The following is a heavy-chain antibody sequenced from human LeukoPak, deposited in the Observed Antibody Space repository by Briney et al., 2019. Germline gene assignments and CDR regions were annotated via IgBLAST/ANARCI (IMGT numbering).Heavy chain of an antibody. CDR2: IKQDGSEK. J-gene: IGHJ4*02. D-gene: IGHD2-2*01. Sequence: GGSLRLSCAASGFTFSSYWMSWVRQAPGKGLEWVANIKQDGSEKYYVDSVKGRFTISRDNAKNSLYLQMNSLRAEDTAVYYCARGALLYCSSTSCPIDYWGQGTLVTVSS. V-gene: IGHV3-7*03. CDR3: ARGALLYCSSTSCPIDY. CDR1: GFTFSSYW.